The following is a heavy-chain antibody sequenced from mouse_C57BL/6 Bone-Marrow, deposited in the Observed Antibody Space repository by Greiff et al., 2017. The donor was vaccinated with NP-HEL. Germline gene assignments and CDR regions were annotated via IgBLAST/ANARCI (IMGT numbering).Heavy chain of an antibody. Sequence: EVKVVESGEGLVKPGGSLKLSCAASGFTFSSYAMSWVRQTPEKRLEWVAYLSRGGDYIYYADTVKGRFTISRDNARNTLYLQMSSLKAEDTAMYYCTREDDGSYTAMDYWGQGTSVTVSS. CDR1: GFTFSSYA. CDR2: LSRGGDYI. D-gene: IGHD1-1*01. V-gene: IGHV5-9-1*02. CDR3: TREDDGSYTAMDY. J-gene: IGHJ4*01.